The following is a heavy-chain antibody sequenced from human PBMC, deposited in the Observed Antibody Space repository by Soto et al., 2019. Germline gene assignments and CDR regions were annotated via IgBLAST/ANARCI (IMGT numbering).Heavy chain of an antibody. Sequence: QVQLHESGPGLVKPSQTLSLTCSVSGGSISNVAYYWSWIRQHPGKGLEWIGYIYYSGSPYYNPALQSRVSITVNTSKNQFSLTLNSVTAADTAGYYWARNRITGSYFDHWGQGTLVTVSS. V-gene: IGHV4-31*03. CDR1: GGSISNVAYY. CDR2: IYYSGSP. D-gene: IGHD3-10*01. J-gene: IGHJ4*02. CDR3: ARNRITGSYFDH.